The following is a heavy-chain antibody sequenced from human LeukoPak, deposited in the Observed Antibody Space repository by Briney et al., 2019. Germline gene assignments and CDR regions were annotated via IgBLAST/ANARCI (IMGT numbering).Heavy chain of an antibody. J-gene: IGHJ4*02. CDR3: ATVYYGSGSYPYFDY. D-gene: IGHD3-10*01. CDR2: FDPEDGET. Sequence: ASAKVSCKVSGYTLTELSMHWVRQAPGKGLEWMGGFDPEDGETIYAQKFQGRVTMTEDTSTDTAYMELSSLRSEDTAVYYCATVYYGSGSYPYFDYWGQGTLVTVSS. CDR1: GYTLTELS. V-gene: IGHV1-24*01.